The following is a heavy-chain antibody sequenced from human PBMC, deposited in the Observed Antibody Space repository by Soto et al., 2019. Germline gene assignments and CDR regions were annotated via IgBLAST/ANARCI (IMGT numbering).Heavy chain of an antibody. CDR2: INHSGST. J-gene: IGHJ1*01. CDR1: GGSFSGYY. D-gene: IGHD4-17*01. Sequence: PSETLSLTCAVYGGSFSGYYWSWIRQPPGKGLEWIGEINHSGSTNYNPSLKSRVTISVDTSKNQFSLKLSSVTAADTAVYYCARGPRYYGGNSVVRYAEYFQHWGQGTLVTVSS. CDR3: ARGPRYYGGNSVVRYAEYFQH. V-gene: IGHV4-34*01.